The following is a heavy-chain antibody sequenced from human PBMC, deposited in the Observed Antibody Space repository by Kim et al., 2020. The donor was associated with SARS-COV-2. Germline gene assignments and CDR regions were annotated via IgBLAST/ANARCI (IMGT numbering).Heavy chain of an antibody. D-gene: IGHD2-15*01. CDR2: IGSGGANT. V-gene: IGHV3-23*01. Sequence: GGSLRLSCAASGFTFNTYAMNWVRQAPGKGLEWVSAIGSGGANTWYANSVKGRFTISRDNSKNILYLQMNSLRSEDTAVYYCVSWRYWGGPNDFDYWGQGTLVTVSS. CDR3: VSWRYWGGPNDFDY. J-gene: IGHJ4*02. CDR1: GFTFNTYA.